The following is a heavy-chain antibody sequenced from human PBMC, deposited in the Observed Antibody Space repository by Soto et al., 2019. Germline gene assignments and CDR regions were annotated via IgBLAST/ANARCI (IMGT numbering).Heavy chain of an antibody. D-gene: IGHD2-2*01. CDR2: INPNSGGT. J-gene: IGHJ6*02. CDR3: ARDGGRDCSSTSCYESYYYYGMDV. V-gene: IGHV1-2*04. CDR1: GYTFTGYY. Sequence: ASVKVSCKASGYTFTGYYMHWVRQAPGQGLEWMGWINPNSGGTNYAQKFQGWVTMTRDTSISTAYMELSRLGSDDTAVYYCARDGGRDCSSTSCYESYYYYGMDVWGQGTTVTVSS.